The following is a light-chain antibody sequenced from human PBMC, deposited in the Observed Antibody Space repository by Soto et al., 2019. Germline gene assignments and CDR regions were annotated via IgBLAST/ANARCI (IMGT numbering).Light chain of an antibody. V-gene: IGKV3-15*01. CDR2: GAS. Sequence: EIVMTQSPATLSVSPGERATLSCRASQSVSTNLAWYQQKPGQAPRLLMYGASTRATGIPARFSGSGSGTEFTLTISSLQSQDFALYYCQQYHNGPPYTLGQRTKPEI. CDR1: QSVSTN. CDR3: QQYHNGPPYT. J-gene: IGKJ2*01.